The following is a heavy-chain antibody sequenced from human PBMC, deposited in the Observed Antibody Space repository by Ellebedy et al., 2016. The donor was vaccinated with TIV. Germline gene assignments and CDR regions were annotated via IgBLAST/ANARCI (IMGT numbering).Heavy chain of an antibody. Sequence: GGSLRLSCAASGFSLSSYWMHWVRQAPGKGLEWVANIKQDGSEKYYVDSVKGRFTIPRDNAKNSLYLQMNSLRAEDTAVYFCGRAIGSGSCYWGQGTLVTVSS. CDR3: GRAIGSGSCY. CDR2: IKQDGSEK. CDR1: GFSLSSYW. J-gene: IGHJ4*02. V-gene: IGHV3-7*01. D-gene: IGHD3-10*01.